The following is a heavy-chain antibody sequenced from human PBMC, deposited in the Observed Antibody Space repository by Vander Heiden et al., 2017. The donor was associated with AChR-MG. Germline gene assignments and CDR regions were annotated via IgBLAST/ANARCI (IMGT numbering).Heavy chain of an antibody. V-gene: IGHV3-7*02. Sequence: EVQLVESGGALVQPGTSLRLSCAASRFTFSNHWMGWVRQAPGKGLEWVANIKQGGSEKYYLEAVKGRFTISRDDAQYSLFLEMSSLRVEDTAIYYCARGPNYGDWLDYFDYWGQGTLLTVSS. D-gene: IGHD4-17*01. CDR3: ARGPNYGDWLDYFDY. J-gene: IGHJ4*02. CDR2: IKQGGSEK. CDR1: RFTFSNHW.